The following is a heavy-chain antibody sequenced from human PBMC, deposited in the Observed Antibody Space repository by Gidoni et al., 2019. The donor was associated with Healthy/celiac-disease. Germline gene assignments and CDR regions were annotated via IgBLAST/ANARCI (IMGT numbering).Heavy chain of an antibody. CDR3: ARAKDILTGPYFDY. J-gene: IGHJ4*02. V-gene: IGHV4-59*01. CDR1: GGSISSYY. Sequence: QVQLQESGPGLVKPSETLSLTCTVSGGSISSYYWSWIRQPPGKGLEWIGYIYYSGSTNYNPSLKSRVTISVDTSKNQFSLKLSSVTAADTAVYYCARAKDILTGPYFDYWGQGTLVTVSS. CDR2: IYYSGST. D-gene: IGHD3-9*01.